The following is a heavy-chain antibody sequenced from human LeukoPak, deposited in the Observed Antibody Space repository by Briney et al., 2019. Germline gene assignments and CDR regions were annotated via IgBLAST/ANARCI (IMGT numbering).Heavy chain of an antibody. Sequence: SETLSLTCAVSGGSISSSNWWSWVRQPPGKGLEWFGEIYHSGSANYNPSLKSRVTISVDKSKNQFSLRLSSVTAADTAVYYCASAGHDGIGYKVCWGQGTLVTVSS. CDR1: GGSISSSNW. CDR3: ASAGHDGIGYKVC. J-gene: IGHJ4*02. D-gene: IGHD3-22*01. CDR2: IYHSGSA. V-gene: IGHV4-4*02.